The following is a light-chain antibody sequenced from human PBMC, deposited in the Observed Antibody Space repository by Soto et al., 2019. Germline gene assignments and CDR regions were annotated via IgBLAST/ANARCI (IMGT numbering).Light chain of an antibody. Sequence: QSALTQPPSVSGSPGQSVTISCTGTSSDVGSYNRVSWYQQPPGTAPKLMIYEVSNRPSGVPDRFSGSKSGNTASLTISGLQPEDEADYYCNSYTSSSTYVFGTGTKDTDL. J-gene: IGLJ1*01. CDR2: EVS. CDR3: NSYTSSSTYV. V-gene: IGLV2-18*02. CDR1: SSDVGSYNR.